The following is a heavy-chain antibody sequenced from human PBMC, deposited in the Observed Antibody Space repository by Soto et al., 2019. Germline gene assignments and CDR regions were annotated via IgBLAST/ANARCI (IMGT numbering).Heavy chain of an antibody. CDR1: GFTFSNHG. V-gene: IGHV3-23*01. J-gene: IGHJ5*02. CDR2: ITSSGGST. CDR3: KAWFDP. Sequence: EVQLLESGGGLVQPGGSLRLSCVASGFTFSNHGMSWVRQAPGKELEWVSTITSSGGSTYYADSVKGRFTISRDNSKNMLYLQMNSLGVEDTAVYYCKAWFDPWGQGTLVTVSS.